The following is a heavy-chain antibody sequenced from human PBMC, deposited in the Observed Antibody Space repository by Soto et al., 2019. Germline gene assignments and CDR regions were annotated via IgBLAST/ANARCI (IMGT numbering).Heavy chain of an antibody. D-gene: IGHD6-19*01. V-gene: IGHV4-34*02. Sequence: QVQLQQWGAGLLKPSETLSLTCAVYGGSFSGYYWSWIRQSPGKGLEWIGEINHSGNTNQNPSLKSRVTISVDTSKNQFSLKLTSVTAADMAVYYCARRTGSGWFFDSWGQGTPVIVSS. CDR3: ARRTGSGWFFDS. J-gene: IGHJ4*02. CDR2: INHSGNT. CDR1: GGSFSGYY.